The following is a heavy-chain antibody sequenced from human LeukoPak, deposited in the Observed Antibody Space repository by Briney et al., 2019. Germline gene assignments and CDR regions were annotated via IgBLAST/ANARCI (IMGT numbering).Heavy chain of an antibody. CDR1: GYTFTGYY. CDR2: INPNTGGT. V-gene: IGHV1-2*06. Sequence: ASVKVSCKASGYTFTGYYIHWVRQAPGQGLEWMGRINPNTGGTNYAQESQGRVTMTRDTSVSTAYMELSSLRSDDTAMYYCARGIAATDDYWGQGTLVTVSS. D-gene: IGHD6-13*01. J-gene: IGHJ4*02. CDR3: ARGIAATDDY.